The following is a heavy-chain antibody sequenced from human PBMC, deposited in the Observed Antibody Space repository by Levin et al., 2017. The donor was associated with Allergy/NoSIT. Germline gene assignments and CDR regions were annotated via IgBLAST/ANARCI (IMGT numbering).Heavy chain of an antibody. D-gene: IGHD2-15*01. Sequence: SETLSLTCTVSGGSISSSSYYWGWIRRPPGKGLEWIGSIYYSGSTYYNPSLKSRVTISVDTSKNQFSLKLSSVTAADTAVYYCARVLFCSGGSCYSAFDIWGQGTMVTVSS. CDR2: IYYSGST. V-gene: IGHV4-39*01. CDR1: GGSISSSSYY. CDR3: ARVLFCSGGSCYSAFDI. J-gene: IGHJ3*02.